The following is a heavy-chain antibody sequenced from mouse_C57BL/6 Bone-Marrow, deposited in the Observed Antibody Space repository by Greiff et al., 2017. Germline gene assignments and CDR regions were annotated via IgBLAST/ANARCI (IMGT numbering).Heavy chain of an antibody. J-gene: IGHJ1*03. Sequence: VQLQQSGPELVKPGASVKISCKASGYTFTDYYMNWVKQSHGKSLEWIGDINPNNGGTSYNQKFKGKATLTVDKSSSTAYMELRSLTSEDSAVYYCANYGSSYSWYVDVWGTGTTVTVSS. CDR2: INPNNGGT. V-gene: IGHV1-26*01. CDR1: GYTFTDYY. D-gene: IGHD1-1*01. CDR3: ANYGSSYSWYVDV.